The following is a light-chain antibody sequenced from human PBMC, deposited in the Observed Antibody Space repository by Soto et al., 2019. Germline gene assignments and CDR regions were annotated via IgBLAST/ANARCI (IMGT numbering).Light chain of an antibody. Sequence: EIVLTQSPATLSLSPVERATLSCRASQSVYTYLAWYQQKPGQAPRLLIYDASKRATGIPARFSGSGSGTDFTLTISSLEPEDFAVYYCQQRTNWPPTWTFGQGTKVEIK. J-gene: IGKJ1*01. CDR2: DAS. CDR3: QQRTNWPPTWT. V-gene: IGKV3-11*01. CDR1: QSVYTY.